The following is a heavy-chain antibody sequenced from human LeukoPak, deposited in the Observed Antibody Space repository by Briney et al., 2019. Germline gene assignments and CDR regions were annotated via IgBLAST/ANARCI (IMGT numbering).Heavy chain of an antibody. CDR2: IKQDGSEK. CDR3: ARARPAADYYYYGMDV. V-gene: IGHV3-7*01. Sequence: GGSLRLSCAASGFTFSSYWMSWVRQAPGKGLEWVANIKQDGSEKYYVDSVKGRFTISRDNSKNTLYLQMNSLRAEDTAVYYCARARPAADYYYYGMDVWGQGTTVTVSS. D-gene: IGHD6-25*01. CDR1: GFTFSSYW. J-gene: IGHJ6*02.